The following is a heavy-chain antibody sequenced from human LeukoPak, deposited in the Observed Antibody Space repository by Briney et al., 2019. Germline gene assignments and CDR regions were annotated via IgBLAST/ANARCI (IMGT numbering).Heavy chain of an antibody. CDR2: IYYSGST. Sequence: SETLSLTCTVSGGSSSSSSYYWGWIRQPPGKGLEWIGSIYYSGSTYYNPSLKSRVTISVDTSKNQFSLKLSSVTAADTAVYYCARDRRGFVVVVAATGYFDYWGQGTLVTVSS. V-gene: IGHV4-39*07. CDR3: ARDRRGFVVVVAATGYFDY. CDR1: GGSSSSSSYY. J-gene: IGHJ4*02. D-gene: IGHD2-15*01.